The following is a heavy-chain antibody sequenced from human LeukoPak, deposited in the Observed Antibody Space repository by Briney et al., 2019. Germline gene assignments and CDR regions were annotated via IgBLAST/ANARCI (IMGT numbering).Heavy chain of an antibody. J-gene: IGHJ4*02. V-gene: IGHV5-10-1*01. D-gene: IGHD2-15*01. Sequence: GESLKISCKGSGYSFTSYWITRVRQMPGKGLEWMGRIDPSDSYTNYSPSFQGHVIISADKSISTAYLQWSSLKASDTAMYYCASLRPPCGVEDFDYWGQGTLVTVSS. CDR1: GYSFTSYW. CDR3: ASLRPPCGVEDFDY. CDR2: IDPSDSYT.